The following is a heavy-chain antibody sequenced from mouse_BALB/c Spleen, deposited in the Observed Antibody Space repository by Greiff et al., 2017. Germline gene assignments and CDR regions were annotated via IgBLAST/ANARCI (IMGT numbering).Heavy chain of an antibody. CDR1: GFTFSDYY. CDR2: ISDGGSYT. J-gene: IGHJ4*01. D-gene: IGHD1-1*01. CDR3: ARDITTVVALYAMDY. Sequence: EVMLVESGGGLVKPGGSLKLSCAASGFTFSDYYMYWVRQTPEKRLEWVATISDGGSYTYYPDSVKGRFTISRDNAKNNLYLQMSSLKSEDTAMYYCARDITTVVALYAMDYWGQGTSVTVSS. V-gene: IGHV5-4*02.